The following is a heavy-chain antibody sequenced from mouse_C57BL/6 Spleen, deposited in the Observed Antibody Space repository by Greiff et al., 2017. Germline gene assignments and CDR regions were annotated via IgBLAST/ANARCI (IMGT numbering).Heavy chain of an antibody. J-gene: IGHJ3*01. V-gene: IGHV1-81*01. CDR2: IYPRSGNT. D-gene: IGHD2-4*01. CDR3: ARGGDYDGAWFAY. Sequence: QVHVKQSGAELARPGASVKLSCKASGSTFTSYGISWVKQRPGQGLEWIGEIYPRSGNTYYNEKFKGKATLTADKSSSTAYMELLSLTSKDSAVYFCARGGDYDGAWFAYWGQGTLVTVAA. CDR1: GSTFTSYG.